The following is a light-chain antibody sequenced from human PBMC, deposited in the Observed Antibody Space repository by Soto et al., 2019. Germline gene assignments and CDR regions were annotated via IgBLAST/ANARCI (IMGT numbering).Light chain of an antibody. CDR1: QSVSST. V-gene: IGKV3-15*01. CDR3: QQYHNWWT. CDR2: GAS. Sequence: EIVMTQSPATLSVSPGERATLSCRASQSVSSTLAWYQQKPGQDPRILISGASTRTTGVPTRFSGSGSGTEFTLTVSSLHSEDFSVYYCQQYHNWWTFGQGTKVESK. J-gene: IGKJ1*01.